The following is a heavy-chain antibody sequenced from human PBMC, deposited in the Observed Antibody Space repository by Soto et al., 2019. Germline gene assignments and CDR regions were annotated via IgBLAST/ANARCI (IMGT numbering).Heavy chain of an antibody. D-gene: IGHD1-1*01. Sequence: QEKLRHWGAGRLKPSEPLSLQGAVYVGLLSSGNSNWSGIRHPPGKGREGIGERSHSGGTHFNPSLKSRVTISVDTSKNQFSLKMSSVTAADTALYYCARVERGTATTVVDAFDIWGPGTMVTVSS. CDR2: RSHSGGT. J-gene: IGHJ3*02. CDR3: ARVERGTATTVVDAFDI. CDR1: VGLLSSGNSN. V-gene: IGHV4-34*01.